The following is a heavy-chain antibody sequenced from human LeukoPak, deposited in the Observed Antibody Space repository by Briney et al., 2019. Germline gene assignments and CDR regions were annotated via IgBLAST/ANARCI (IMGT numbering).Heavy chain of an antibody. CDR3: ARRLTQYDCFDP. D-gene: IGHD2-2*01. J-gene: IGHJ5*02. CDR2: TYYRSTWYN. Sequence: SQTLSLTCAISGDSVSSNSVTWNWIRQSPSRGLEWLGRTYYRSTWYNDYAVSVRGRITVNPDTSKNQFSLHLNSVTPEDTAVYFCARRLTQYDCFDPWGQGILVTVSS. V-gene: IGHV6-1*01. CDR1: GDSVSSNSVT.